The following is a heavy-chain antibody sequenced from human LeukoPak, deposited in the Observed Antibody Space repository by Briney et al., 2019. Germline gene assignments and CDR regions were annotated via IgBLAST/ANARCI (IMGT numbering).Heavy chain of an antibody. CDR2: INHSGST. J-gene: IGHJ4*02. CDR1: GGSFSGYY. V-gene: IGHV4-34*01. Sequence: SETLSLTCAVYGGSFSGYYRSWIRQPPGKGLEWIGEINHSGSTNYNPSLKSRVTISVDTSKNQFSLKLSSVTAADTAVYYCARFSRLGYCSSTSCYHYFDYWGQGTLVTVSS. D-gene: IGHD2-2*01. CDR3: ARFSRLGYCSSTSCYHYFDY.